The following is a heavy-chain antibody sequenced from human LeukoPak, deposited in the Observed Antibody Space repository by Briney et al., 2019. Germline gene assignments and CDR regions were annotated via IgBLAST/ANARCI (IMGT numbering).Heavy chain of an antibody. Sequence: PSETLSLTCTVSGYSISSGYYWGWIRQPPGKGLEWIGSIYHSGSTYYNPSLKSRGTISVDTSKNQFSLELSSVTAADTAVYYCARDNIVVVAATKAYYFDYWGQGTLVTVSS. V-gene: IGHV4-38-2*02. CDR2: IYHSGST. J-gene: IGHJ4*02. CDR3: ARDNIVVVAATKAYYFDY. D-gene: IGHD2-15*01. CDR1: GYSISSGYY.